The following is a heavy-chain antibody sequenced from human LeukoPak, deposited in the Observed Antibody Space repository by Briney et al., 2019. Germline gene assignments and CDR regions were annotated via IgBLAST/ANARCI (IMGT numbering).Heavy chain of an antibody. CDR1: GGSISSGGYY. CDR2: IYYSGST. Sequence: SETLSLTCTVSGGSISSGGYYWSWIRQHPGKGLEWIGYIYYSGSTYYNPSLKSRVTISVDTSKNQFSLKLSSVTAEDTAVYYCARGSGKIVGATTPFDYWGQGTLATVSS. CDR3: ARGSGKIVGATTPFDY. D-gene: IGHD1-26*01. J-gene: IGHJ4*02. V-gene: IGHV4-31*03.